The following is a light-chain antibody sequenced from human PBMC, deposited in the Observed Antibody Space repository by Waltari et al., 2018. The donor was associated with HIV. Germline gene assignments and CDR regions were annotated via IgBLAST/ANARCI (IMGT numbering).Light chain of an antibody. CDR1: SSDVGGHNY. CDR2: DVT. J-gene: IGLJ2*01. V-gene: IGLV2-11*01. Sequence: QSALTQPRSVSGSPGQSVTISCTGTSSDVGGHNYVSWYQQHPGKAPKLMIYDVTRRPSGVPDRFSASKSGNTASLTISYLQAEDEAEYHCCSYGGSYSFVVFGGGTKLTVL. CDR3: CSYGGSYSFVV.